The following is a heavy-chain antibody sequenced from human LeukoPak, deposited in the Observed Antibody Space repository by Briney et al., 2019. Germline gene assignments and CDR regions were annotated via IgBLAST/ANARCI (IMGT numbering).Heavy chain of an antibody. Sequence: GGSLRLSCAASGFIFGSYGMHWVRQAPGKGLEWVAFVWYDGTNKYYADSVKGRFTISRDNSKNTLYLQINSLRAEDTAVYYCAKDQGAYYYDSSGDVFDYWGQGTLVTVSS. D-gene: IGHD3-22*01. CDR3: AKDQGAYYYDSSGDVFDY. V-gene: IGHV3-30*02. J-gene: IGHJ4*02. CDR2: VWYDGTNK. CDR1: GFIFGSYG.